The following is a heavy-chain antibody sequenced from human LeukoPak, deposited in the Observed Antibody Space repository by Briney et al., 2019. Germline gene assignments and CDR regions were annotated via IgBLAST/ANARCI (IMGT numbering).Heavy chain of an antibody. D-gene: IGHD6-19*01. Sequence: TGGSLRLSCAASGFTFSNAWMSWVRQAPGKGLEWVSYISSSGNTVKYADSVKGRFTISRDNAKNSLYLQMNSLRAEDTAVYYCARDQVSVAGTGIDYWGQGTLVTVSS. CDR2: ISSSGNTV. CDR3: ARDQVSVAGTGIDY. J-gene: IGHJ4*02. V-gene: IGHV3-11*04. CDR1: GFTFSNAW.